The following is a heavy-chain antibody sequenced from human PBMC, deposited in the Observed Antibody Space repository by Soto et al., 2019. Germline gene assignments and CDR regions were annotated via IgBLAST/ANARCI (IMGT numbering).Heavy chain of an antibody. J-gene: IGHJ6*02. CDR2: IIPIFGTA. D-gene: IGHD2-2*01. CDR1: GGTFSSYA. Sequence: ASVKVSCKASGGTFSSYAISWVRQAPGQGLEWMGGIIPIFGTANYAQKFQGRVTITADESTSTAYMELSSLRSEDTAVYYCARGVVVVPAAMEYSSGWYYYYGMDVWGQGTTVTVSS. V-gene: IGHV1-69*13. CDR3: ARGVVVVPAAMEYSSGWYYYYGMDV.